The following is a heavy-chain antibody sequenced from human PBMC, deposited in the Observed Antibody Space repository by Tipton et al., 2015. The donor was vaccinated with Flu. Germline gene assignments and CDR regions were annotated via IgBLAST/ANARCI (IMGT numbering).Heavy chain of an antibody. D-gene: IGHD1-26*01. CDR3: ARDRVVGAAAGYYYSYYGMDV. V-gene: IGHV3-53*01. CDR1: GFTVSSNY. Sequence: SLRLSCAASGFTVSSNYMSWVRQAPGKGLEWVSVIYSGGSTYNADSVKGRFTISRDNSKTTLYLQMNSLRVEDTAVYYCARDRVVGAAAGYYYSYYGMDVWGQGTTVTVSS. J-gene: IGHJ6*02. CDR2: IYSGGST.